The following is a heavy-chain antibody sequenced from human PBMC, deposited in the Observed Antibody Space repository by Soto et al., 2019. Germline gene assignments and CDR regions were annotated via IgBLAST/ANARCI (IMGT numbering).Heavy chain of an antibody. V-gene: IGHV6-1*01. Sequence: PSQTLSLTCAISGDSVSSNSAAWNWIRQSPSRGLEWLGRTYYRSKWYNDYAVSVKSRITINPDTSKNQFSLQLNSVTPEDTAVYYCARDSSTNFGGHYYYYGMDVWGQGTTVTVSS. J-gene: IGHJ6*02. CDR2: TYYRSKWYN. CDR1: GDSVSSNSAA. CDR3: ARDSSTNFGGHYYYYGMDV. D-gene: IGHD2-2*01.